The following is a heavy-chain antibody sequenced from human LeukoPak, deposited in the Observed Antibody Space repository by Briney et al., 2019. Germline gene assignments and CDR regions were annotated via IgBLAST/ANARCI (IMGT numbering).Heavy chain of an antibody. D-gene: IGHD5-12*01. Sequence: GGSLRLSCAASGFTFGSYAMNWVCQAPGKGLEWVSAMSGSGDSTYYADSVKGRFTISRDNSKNTLYLQMNSLRADDTAVYYCAKSWTASGLLVRLIDYWGQGTLVTVSS. CDR3: AKSWTASGLLVRLIDY. J-gene: IGHJ4*02. CDR2: MSGSGDST. V-gene: IGHV3-23*01. CDR1: GFTFGSYA.